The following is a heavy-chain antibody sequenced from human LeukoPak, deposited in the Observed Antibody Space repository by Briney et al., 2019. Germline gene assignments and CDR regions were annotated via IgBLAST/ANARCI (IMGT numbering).Heavy chain of an antibody. CDR3: AREGLSWEPFDY. CDR2: INTDGRNT. CDR1: GFTFSIYW. Sequence: GGSLRLSCAASGFTFSIYWMHWVRQAPRKGLVCVSRINTDGRNTSYADAVRGRLTISRDKAKNTLYLQMKSLEAEDTAVYYCAREGLSWEPFDYWGQGNLVTVSS. V-gene: IGHV3-74*01. D-gene: IGHD6-13*01. J-gene: IGHJ4*02.